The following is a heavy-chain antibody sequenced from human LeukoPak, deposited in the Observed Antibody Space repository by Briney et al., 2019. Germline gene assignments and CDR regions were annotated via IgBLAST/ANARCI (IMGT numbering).Heavy chain of an antibody. Sequence: VASVTVSCKASGYTFTSYDIHWVRQATGQGLAWMGWINPNSGNTGYAQKFQGRVTMTRNTSISTAYMEPSSLRSEDPAVYYCARVRRAFFWSGHEEYFDYWGQGTLVTVSS. D-gene: IGHD3-3*01. J-gene: IGHJ4*02. CDR2: INPNSGNT. CDR1: GYTFTSYD. CDR3: ARVRRAFFWSGHEEYFDY. V-gene: IGHV1-8*01.